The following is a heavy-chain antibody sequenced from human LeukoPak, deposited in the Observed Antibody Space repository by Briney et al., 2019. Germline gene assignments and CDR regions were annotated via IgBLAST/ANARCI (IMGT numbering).Heavy chain of an antibody. V-gene: IGHV5-10-1*01. Sequence: GESLKISCKGSEYRFTSYWISWVRQMPGKGLEWMGRIDPSDSYTIYSPSFQGHVTISADKSISTAYLQWSSLKDSDTAMYYCARRGYYYYGMDVWGQGTAVTVSS. J-gene: IGHJ6*02. CDR3: ARRGYYYYGMDV. CDR1: EYRFTSYW. CDR2: IDPSDSYT.